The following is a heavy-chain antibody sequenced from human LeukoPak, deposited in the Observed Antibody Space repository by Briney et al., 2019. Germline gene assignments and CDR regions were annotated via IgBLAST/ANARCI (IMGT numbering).Heavy chain of an antibody. CDR2: IWYDGSND. D-gene: IGHD3-10*01. Sequence: PGGSLRLSCAASGFTFSSFGMYWVRQAPGKGLEWVAVIWYDGSNDDYADSVKGRFTISRDNSKNTLYLQMNSLRAEDTAVYYCARDYYGSGGYPDGWFDPWGQGTLVTVSS. J-gene: IGHJ5*02. V-gene: IGHV3-33*01. CDR3: ARDYYGSGGYPDGWFDP. CDR1: GFTFSSFG.